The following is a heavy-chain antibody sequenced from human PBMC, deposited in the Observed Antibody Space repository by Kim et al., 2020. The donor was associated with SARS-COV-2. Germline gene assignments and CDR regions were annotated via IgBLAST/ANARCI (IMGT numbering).Heavy chain of an antibody. V-gene: IGHV4-4*02. J-gene: IGHJ4*02. Sequence: SETLSLTCAVSGGSISSSNWWSWVRQPPGKGLEWIGEIYHSGSTNYNPSLKSRVTISVDKSKNQFSLRLSSVTAADTAVYYCARGISCSGGSCYATRYFDYWGQGTLVTVSS. CDR3: ARGISCSGGSCYATRYFDY. CDR2: IYHSGST. CDR1: GGSISSSNW. D-gene: IGHD2-15*01.